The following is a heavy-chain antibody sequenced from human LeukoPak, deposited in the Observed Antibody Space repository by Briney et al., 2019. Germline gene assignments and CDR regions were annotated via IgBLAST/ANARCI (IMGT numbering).Heavy chain of an antibody. J-gene: IGHJ6*02. CDR1: GGSIRSSYYY. CDR3: PRGVSYVDTAMAPHYYYYYGMDV. CDR2: IYDRGST. D-gene: IGHD5-18*01. V-gene: IGHV4-39*07. Sequence: KTSETLSLTCTVSGGSIRSSYYYWGWIRQPPGKGLEWIGSIYDRGSTYYNPSLKSRVTISVDTSKNQFSLKLSSVTASDTAVYYSPRGVSYVDTAMAPHYYYYYGMDVWGQGTTVTVSS.